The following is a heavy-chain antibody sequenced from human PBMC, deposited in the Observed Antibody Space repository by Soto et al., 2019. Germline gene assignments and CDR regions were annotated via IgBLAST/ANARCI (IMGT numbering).Heavy chain of an antibody. CDR3: ARGARRITMVRGVIVPVVGYYYYGMDV. Sequence: SVKVSFKASGGTFSSYAISWLRQAPGQGLEWMGGIIPIFGTANYAQKFQGRVTITADESTSTAYMELSSLRSEDTAVYYCARGARRITMVRGVIVPVVGYYYYGMDVWGQGTTVTVSS. V-gene: IGHV1-69*13. D-gene: IGHD3-10*01. J-gene: IGHJ6*02. CDR2: IIPIFGTA. CDR1: GGTFSSYA.